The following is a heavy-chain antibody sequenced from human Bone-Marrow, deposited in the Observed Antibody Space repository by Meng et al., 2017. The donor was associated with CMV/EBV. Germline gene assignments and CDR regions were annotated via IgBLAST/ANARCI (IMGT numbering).Heavy chain of an antibody. D-gene: IGHD2-15*01. Sequence: GESLKISCVASGLTLSSYDMNWVRQAPGKGLEWVGFIRSKAYGGTTEYAASVKGRFTISRDDSKSIAYLQMNSLKTEDTAVYYCASCRSDLSADYWGQGTLVTVSS. V-gene: IGHV3-49*04. CDR1: GLTLSSYD. CDR2: IRSKAYGGTT. J-gene: IGHJ4*02. CDR3: ASCRSDLSADY.